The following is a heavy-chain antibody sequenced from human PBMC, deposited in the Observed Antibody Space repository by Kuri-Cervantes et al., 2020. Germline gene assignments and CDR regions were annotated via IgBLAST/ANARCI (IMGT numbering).Heavy chain of an antibody. D-gene: IGHD1-1*01. CDR2: ISYDGSNK. V-gene: IGHV3-30-3*02. Sequence: GGSLRLSCAASGFTFSSYAMHWVRQAPGKGLEWVAVISYDGSNKYYADSVKGRFTIYRDNAKNSLYLQMNSLRAEDTALYYCAKSGAGKTGTIAQKNYFDYWGQGTLVTVSS. CDR1: GFTFSSYA. J-gene: IGHJ4*02. CDR3: AKSGAGKTGTIAQKNYFDY.